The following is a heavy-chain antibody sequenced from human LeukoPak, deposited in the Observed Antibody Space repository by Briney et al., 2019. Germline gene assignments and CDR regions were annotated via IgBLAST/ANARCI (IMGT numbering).Heavy chain of an antibody. CDR2: ISGSGGIT. V-gene: IGHV3-23*01. J-gene: IGHJ4*02. D-gene: IGHD6-19*01. CDR1: GFAFNIYA. Sequence: PGGSLRLSCAASGFAFNIYAMTWVRQAPGKGLEWVSHISGSGGITYYADSVKGRFTIFRDNSKNTLYLQMNSLRAEDTAVYYCAKTTAGNSSGRNPGWPVDYWGQGTLVIVSS. CDR3: AKTTAGNSSGRNPGWPVDY.